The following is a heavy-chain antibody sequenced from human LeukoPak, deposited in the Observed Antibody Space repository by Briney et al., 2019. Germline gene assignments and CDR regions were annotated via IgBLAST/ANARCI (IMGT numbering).Heavy chain of an antibody. D-gene: IGHD4-11*01. J-gene: IGHJ4*02. Sequence: GGSLRLSCAASGFTFSSYGMHWVRQAPGKGLEWVAVIWYDGSNKYYADSVKGRFTISRDNSKNTLYLQMNSLRAEDTAMYYCARDGDSNYPFFDYWGQGTLVTVSS. CDR1: GFTFSSYG. V-gene: IGHV3-33*01. CDR3: ARDGDSNYPFFDY. CDR2: IWYDGSNK.